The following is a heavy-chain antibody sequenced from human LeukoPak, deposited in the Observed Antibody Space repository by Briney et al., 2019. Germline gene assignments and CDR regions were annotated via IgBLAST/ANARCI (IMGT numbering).Heavy chain of an antibody. D-gene: IGHD1-26*01. V-gene: IGHV4-61*01. CDR3: ARGIPGAAFDI. CDR1: GVSVSSGSYY. Sequence: SETLSLTCTVSGVSVSSGSYYWSWIRQPPGKGLEWIGYIYYSGSTNYNPSLKSRVTISVDTSKNQFSLKLSSVTAADTAVYYCARGIPGAAFDIWGQGTMVTVSS. J-gene: IGHJ3*02. CDR2: IYYSGST.